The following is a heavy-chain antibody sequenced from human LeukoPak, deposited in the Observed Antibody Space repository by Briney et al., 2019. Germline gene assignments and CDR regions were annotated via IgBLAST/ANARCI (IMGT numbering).Heavy chain of an antibody. Sequence: GGSLRLSCAASGFTFNSYGIHWVRQAPGKGLEWVAFISYDGSDKYYADSVKGRFTISRDNSKNTLYLQMSSLRAEDTAVYYCAKDRRGSCNGGSCYCCDYWGQGTLVTVSS. CDR1: GFTFNSYG. D-gene: IGHD2-15*01. J-gene: IGHJ4*02. CDR3: AKDRRGSCNGGSCYCCDY. CDR2: ISYDGSDK. V-gene: IGHV3-30*02.